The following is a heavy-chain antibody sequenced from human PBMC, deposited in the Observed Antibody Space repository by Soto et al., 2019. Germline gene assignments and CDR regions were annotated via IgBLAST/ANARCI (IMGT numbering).Heavy chain of an antibody. V-gene: IGHV1-18*01. CDR2: ISAYNDNA. J-gene: IGHJ4*02. CDR3: ARYCGGGCSGSYYQPYDH. D-gene: IGHD3-10*02. Sequence: QIQLVQSGVEVKKPGASLKVSCKPSGYTFSNYGISWVRQAPGQGLEWMGGISAYNDNANYAQNLQGRLTMTTDTYAGAACRELRSLRSDDTAVYYCARYCGGGCSGSYYQPYDHWGQGTLVTGSS. CDR1: GYTFSNYG.